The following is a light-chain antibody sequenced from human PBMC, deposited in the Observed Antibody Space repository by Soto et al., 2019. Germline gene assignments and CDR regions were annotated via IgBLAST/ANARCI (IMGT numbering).Light chain of an antibody. J-gene: IGKJ1*01. V-gene: IGKV3-15*01. CDR2: GAS. Sequence: EIAITQLASTVSLSPGERATLSCRASQSVSSSYLAWYQQKPGQAPRLLIYGASTRATGIPARFSGSGSGTEFTLTISSLQSEDFAVYYCQQYNNWRGTFGQGTKVDIK. CDR1: QSVSSSY. CDR3: QQYNNWRGT.